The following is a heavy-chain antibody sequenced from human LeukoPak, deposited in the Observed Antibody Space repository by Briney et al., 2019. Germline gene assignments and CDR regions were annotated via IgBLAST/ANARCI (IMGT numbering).Heavy chain of an antibody. J-gene: IGHJ4*02. D-gene: IGHD2-15*01. CDR2: IYISGST. Sequence: PSETLSLTCTVSGASINSHYWSWIRQPAGKGLEWIGRIYISGSTNYNSSLQSRVTMSVDTSQNQFSLKLTSVTAADTAVYYCARALNPLPGTYYFAYWGQGTLVTVSS. V-gene: IGHV4-4*07. CDR3: ARALNPLPGTYYFAY. CDR1: GASINSHY.